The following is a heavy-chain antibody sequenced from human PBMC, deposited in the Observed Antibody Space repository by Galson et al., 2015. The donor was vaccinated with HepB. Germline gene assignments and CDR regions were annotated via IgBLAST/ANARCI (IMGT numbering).Heavy chain of an antibody. CDR1: GFTFSSYA. V-gene: IGHV3-23*01. CDR2: ISGSGGST. Sequence: SLRLSCAASGFTFSSYAMSWVRQAPGKGLEWVSAISGSGGSTYYADSVKGRFTISRDNSKNTLYLQMNSLRAEDTAVYYCAKDSIVVVPAAPGGAFDIWGQGTMVTVSS. D-gene: IGHD2-2*01. J-gene: IGHJ3*02. CDR3: AKDSIVVVPAAPGGAFDI.